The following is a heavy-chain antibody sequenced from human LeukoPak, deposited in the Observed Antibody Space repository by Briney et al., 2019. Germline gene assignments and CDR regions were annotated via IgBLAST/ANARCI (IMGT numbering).Heavy chain of an antibody. CDR2: ISGSGGST. CDR3: AKDRSGLYTFDI. J-gene: IGHJ3*02. Sequence: GGSLRLSCAASGFTFSSYATSWVRQVSGKGLEWVSGISGSGGSTDYADSVKGRFTISRDNSKNMLYLQMNSLRAEDTAVYYCAKDRSGLYTFDIWGQGTMVTVSS. D-gene: IGHD3-10*01. CDR1: GFTFSSYA. V-gene: IGHV3-23*01.